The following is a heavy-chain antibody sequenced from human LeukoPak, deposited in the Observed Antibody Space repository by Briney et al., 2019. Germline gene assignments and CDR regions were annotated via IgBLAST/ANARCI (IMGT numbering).Heavy chain of an antibody. Sequence: AASVKVSYKASGGTFSSYAISWVRQAPGQGLEWMGGIIPIFGTANYAQKFQGRVTITADESTSTAYMELSSLRSEDTAVYYCARDYPIVVVPAARAGNWFDPWGQGTLVTVSS. D-gene: IGHD2-2*01. CDR3: ARDYPIVVVPAARAGNWFDP. V-gene: IGHV1-69*01. J-gene: IGHJ5*02. CDR2: IIPIFGTA. CDR1: GGTFSSYA.